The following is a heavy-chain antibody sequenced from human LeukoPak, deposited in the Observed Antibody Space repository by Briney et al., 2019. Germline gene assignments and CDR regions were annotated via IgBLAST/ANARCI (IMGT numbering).Heavy chain of an antibody. CDR2: ISSSSSYI. D-gene: IGHD3-9*01. V-gene: IGHV3-21*01. Sequence: PGGSLRLSCAASGFTFSSYSMNWVRQAPGKGLEWVSSISSSSSYIYYADSVKGRFTISRENAKNSLYLQMNSLRAGDTAVYYCARVDSRYYYMDVWGKGTTVTVSS. CDR3: ARVDSRYYYMDV. CDR1: GFTFSSYS. J-gene: IGHJ6*03.